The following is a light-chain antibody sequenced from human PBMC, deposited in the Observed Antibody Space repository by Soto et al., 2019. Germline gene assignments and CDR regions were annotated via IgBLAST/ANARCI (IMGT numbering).Light chain of an antibody. CDR1: QSISNY. CDR3: QQSYSTPRT. Sequence: DIRMTQSPSSLSASVGDRVIITCRASQSISNYLSWYQQKPGKAPKLLIYAASSLQSGVPSRFSGSGSGTDFTLTISSLQPEDFATYYCQQSYSTPRTFGQGTKVEIK. J-gene: IGKJ1*01. V-gene: IGKV1-39*01. CDR2: AAS.